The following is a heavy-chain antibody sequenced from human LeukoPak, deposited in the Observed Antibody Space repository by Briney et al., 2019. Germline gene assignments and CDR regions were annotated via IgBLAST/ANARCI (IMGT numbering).Heavy chain of an antibody. CDR1: GFTFNSYG. J-gene: IGHJ4*02. CDR2: VTGSGGNT. Sequence: GGSLRLSCAASGFTFNSYGMSWVRQAPGKGLEWVSAVTGSGGNTYYADSVKGRFTISRDNSNHTLSPQMNSLRAEDTAIYYCARGGLAALYWWGQGTLVTVSS. D-gene: IGHD2-8*02. CDR3: ARGGLAALYW. V-gene: IGHV3-23*01.